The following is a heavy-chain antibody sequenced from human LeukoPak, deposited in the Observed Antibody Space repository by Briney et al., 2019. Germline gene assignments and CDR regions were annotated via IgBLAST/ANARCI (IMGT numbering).Heavy chain of an antibody. V-gene: IGHV1-2*02. Sequence: ASVKVSCKASGYTFTSYDINWVRQATGQGLEWMGWINPNSGGTNYAQKFQGRVTITRDTSISTAYMELSRLRSDDTTVYYCARDGLYRSSTSCRTTVFGYWGQGTLVTVSS. CDR1: GYTFTSYD. CDR3: ARDGLYRSSTSCRTTVFGY. D-gene: IGHD2-2*01. J-gene: IGHJ4*02. CDR2: INPNSGGT.